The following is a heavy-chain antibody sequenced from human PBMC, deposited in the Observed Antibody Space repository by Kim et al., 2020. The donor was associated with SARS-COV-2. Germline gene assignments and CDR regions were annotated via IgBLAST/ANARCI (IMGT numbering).Heavy chain of an antibody. CDR1: GFTFNGYA. D-gene: IGHD1-1*01. V-gene: IGHV3-23*01. J-gene: IGHJ4*02. CDR3: VIDRPHWPIDN. CDR2: LSRGGDVT. Sequence: GGSLRLSCAASGFTFNGYAMTWVRQAPGKGLVWVSSLSRGGDVTYYADSVKGRFTISRDNSKNTLDLQMNSLRAEDTAVYYCVIDRPHWPIDNWGQGTLVTVSS.